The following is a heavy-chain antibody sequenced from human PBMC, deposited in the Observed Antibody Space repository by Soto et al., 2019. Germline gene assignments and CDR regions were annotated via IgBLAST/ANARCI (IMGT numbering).Heavy chain of an antibody. J-gene: IGHJ4*02. CDR3: ARGGGYDPFDY. V-gene: IGHV4-59*02. CDR1: DGSVNSYY. Sequence: SETLSLTCTVSDGSVNSYYWHWIRQPPGKGLEWIGYIAYTGGISNSPSLKSRVTISIDTSKNQVFLRLRSMTAADTAVYYCARGGGYDPFDYWGQGTLVTVSS. D-gene: IGHD5-12*01. CDR2: IAYTGGI.